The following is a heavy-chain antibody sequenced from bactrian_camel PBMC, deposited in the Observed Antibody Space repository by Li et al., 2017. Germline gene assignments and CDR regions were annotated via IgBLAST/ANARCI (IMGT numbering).Heavy chain of an antibody. D-gene: IGHD5*01. J-gene: IGHJ4*01. CDR2: IDSTGSA. CDR1: RVTYNYHC. Sequence: HVQLVESGGGAVTTGGSLRISCQASRVTYNYHCMAWFRQAPGKEREGVAAIDSTGSANYADSVKGRFTISKDNAENTLYLQMNSLKPEDTAMYYCAADSGWAAYCSLVRGSGYEYHYWGQGTQVTVS. CDR3: AADSGWAAYCSLVRGSGYEYHY. V-gene: IGHV3S53*01.